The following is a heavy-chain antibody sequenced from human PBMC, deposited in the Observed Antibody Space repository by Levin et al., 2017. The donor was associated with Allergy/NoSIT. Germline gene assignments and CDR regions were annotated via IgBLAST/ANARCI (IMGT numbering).Heavy chain of an antibody. J-gene: IGHJ4*02. D-gene: IGHD5-24*01. CDR3: ARVLQIWDGYNYGGFDY. CDR2: ISSSGNTI. CDR1: GFTFSDYY. V-gene: IGHV3-11*01. Sequence: GGSLRLSCAASGFTFSDYYMSWIRQAPGKGLVCVSYISSSGNTIYYADSVKGRFTISRDNAKNSLYLQMKSLGVEDTAVYYCARVLQIWDGYNYGGFDYWGPGTLVTVSS.